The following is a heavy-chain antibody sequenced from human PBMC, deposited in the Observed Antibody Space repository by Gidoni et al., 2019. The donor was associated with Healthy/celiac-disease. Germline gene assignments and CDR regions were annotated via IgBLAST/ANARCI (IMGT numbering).Heavy chain of an antibody. CDR3: ARRPKNLPQPPYDSSGYYHFDY. CDR1: GGSISSSSYY. Sequence: QLQLQESGPGLVKPSETLSLTCTVSGGSISSSSYYWGWIRQPPGKGLEWIGSIYYSGSTYYNPSLKSRVTISVDTSKNQFSLKLSSVTAADTAVYYCARRPKNLPQPPYDSSGYYHFDYWGQGTLVTVSS. V-gene: IGHV4-39*01. D-gene: IGHD3-22*01. CDR2: IYYSGST. J-gene: IGHJ4*02.